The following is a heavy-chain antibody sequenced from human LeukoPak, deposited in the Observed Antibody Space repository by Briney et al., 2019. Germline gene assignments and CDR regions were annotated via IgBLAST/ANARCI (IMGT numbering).Heavy chain of an antibody. Sequence: GGSLRLSCAASGFTFSSYAMGWVRQAPGKGLEWVSGISGSGGSTYHADSVKGRFTISRDNSKNTLYLQVNSLRAEDTAVYYCAAQQLVPWYFDYWGQGTLVTVSS. D-gene: IGHD6-13*01. V-gene: IGHV3-23*01. CDR1: GFTFSSYA. J-gene: IGHJ4*02. CDR2: ISGSGGST. CDR3: AAQQLVPWYFDY.